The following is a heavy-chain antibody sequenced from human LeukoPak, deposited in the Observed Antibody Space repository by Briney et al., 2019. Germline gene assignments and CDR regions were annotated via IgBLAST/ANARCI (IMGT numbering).Heavy chain of an antibody. CDR1: GYTFTNYG. Sequence: ASVTVSCKASGYTFTNYGFTWVRQAPGQRLEWMGWINAGNGNTKYSQEFQGRVTITGDTSASTAYMELSSLRSEDMAVYYCARARPGTRLPLDYWGQGTLVTVSS. V-gene: IGHV1-3*03. CDR3: ARARPGTRLPLDY. D-gene: IGHD1-26*01. CDR2: INAGNGNT. J-gene: IGHJ4*02.